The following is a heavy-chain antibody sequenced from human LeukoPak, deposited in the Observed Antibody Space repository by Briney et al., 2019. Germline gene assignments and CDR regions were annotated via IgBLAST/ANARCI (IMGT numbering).Heavy chain of an antibody. V-gene: IGHV4-59*01. D-gene: IGHD3-3*01. CDR2: IYYSGST. J-gene: IGHJ6*03. Sequence: SETLSLTCTVSGGSISSYYWSWIRQPPGKGLEWIGYIYYSGSTNYNPSLKSRVTISVDTSKNQSSLKLSSVTAADTAVYYCARGSEDFWSGYYLEPYYYYMDVWGKGTTVTVSS. CDR1: GGSISSYY. CDR3: ARGSEDFWSGYYLEPYYYYMDV.